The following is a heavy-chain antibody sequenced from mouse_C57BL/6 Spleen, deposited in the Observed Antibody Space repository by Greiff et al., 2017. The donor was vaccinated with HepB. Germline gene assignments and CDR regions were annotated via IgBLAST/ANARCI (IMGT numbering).Heavy chain of an antibody. J-gene: IGHJ1*03. Sequence: QVQLQQSGAELVKPGASVKMSCKASGYTFTSYWITWVKQRPGQGLEWIGDIYPGSGSTNYNEKFKSKATLTVDTSSSTAYMQLSSLTSEDSAVYYCAREGQLRLRRYFDVWGTGTTVTVSS. CDR3: AREGQLRLRRYFDV. V-gene: IGHV1-55*01. CDR1: GYTFTSYW. D-gene: IGHD3-2*02. CDR2: IYPGSGST.